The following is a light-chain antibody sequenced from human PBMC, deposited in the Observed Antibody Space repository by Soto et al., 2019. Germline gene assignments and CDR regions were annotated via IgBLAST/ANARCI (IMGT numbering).Light chain of an antibody. J-gene: IGKJ1*01. CDR3: QQYNSFPRT. CDR1: QAIDNF. CDR2: GAS. Sequence: DIQMTQSPSSLSASVGDRVTITCRASQAIDNFLVWLQQKPGQAPTSLIFGASSLQTGVPPRFSGSGSGTNFTLTISSLQTEDFATYFCQQYNSFPRTFGQGTKVDIK. V-gene: IGKV1-16*01.